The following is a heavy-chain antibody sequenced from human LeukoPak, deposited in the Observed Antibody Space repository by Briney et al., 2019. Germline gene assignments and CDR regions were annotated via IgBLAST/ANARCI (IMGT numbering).Heavy chain of an antibody. CDR3: ARGRDMITFGGVLAFDY. Sequence: SETLSLTCAVYGGSFSGYYWSWIRQPPGKGLEWIGEINHSGSTNYNPSLKSRVTISVDTSKNQFSLKLSSVTATDTAVYYCARGRDMITFGGVLAFDYWGQGTLVTVFS. CDR2: INHSGST. V-gene: IGHV4-34*01. D-gene: IGHD3-16*01. CDR1: GGSFSGYY. J-gene: IGHJ4*02.